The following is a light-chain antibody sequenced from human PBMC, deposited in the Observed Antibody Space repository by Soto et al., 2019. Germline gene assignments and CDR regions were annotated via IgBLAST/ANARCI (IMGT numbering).Light chain of an antibody. Sequence: VLTXPPSVSGTPGQRVTISCAGSTSNIGSNVVNWYQHLPGRAPKLLIYGHNQRPSGVPDRFSGSKSGTPASLAISGLQSEDEAEYYCAAWDDNLSGFYVFGTGTKVTVL. V-gene: IGLV1-44*01. CDR1: TSNIGSNV. CDR3: AAWDDNLSGFYV. CDR2: GHN. J-gene: IGLJ1*01.